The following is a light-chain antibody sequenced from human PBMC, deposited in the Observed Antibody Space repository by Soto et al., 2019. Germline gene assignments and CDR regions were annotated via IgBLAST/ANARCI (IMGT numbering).Light chain of an antibody. CDR3: QSYDSSNLVL. V-gene: IGLV6-57*02. J-gene: IGLJ2*01. CDR1: SGSIASNY. CDR2: EDN. Sequence: NFMLTQPHSVSESPGKTVTISCTGSSGSIASNYVQWYQQRPGSAPTTVIYEDNQRPSGVPDRFSGSIDSSSNSASLTISGLKTEDEADYYCQSYDSSNLVLFGGGTQLTVL.